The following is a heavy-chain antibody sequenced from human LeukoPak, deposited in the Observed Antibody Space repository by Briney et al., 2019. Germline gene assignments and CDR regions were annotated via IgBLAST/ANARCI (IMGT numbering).Heavy chain of an antibody. CDR2: INPSGGST. CDR3: ARNRPVYGGVDY. J-gene: IGHJ4*02. D-gene: IGHD4-23*01. V-gene: IGHV1-46*01. Sequence: ASVKVSCKASGYTFTSYYMHWVRQAPGQGLEWMGIINPSGGSTSYAQKFQGRVTMTRDTSTRTVYMELSSLRSEDTAVYYCARNRPVYGGVDYWGQGTLVTVSS. CDR1: GYTFTSYY.